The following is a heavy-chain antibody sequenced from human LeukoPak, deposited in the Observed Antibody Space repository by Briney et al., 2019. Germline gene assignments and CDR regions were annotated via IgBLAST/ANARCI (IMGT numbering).Heavy chain of an antibody. D-gene: IGHD2-15*01. CDR2: INHSGST. V-gene: IGHV4-34*01. Sequence: SETLSLTCAVYGGSFSGYYWSWIRQPPGKGLEWIGEINHSGSTNYNPSLKSRVTISVDTSKNQFSLKLSSVTAADTAVYYCARCEVVVAATQVTWFGPWGQGTLVTGSS. CDR3: ARCEVVVAATQVTWFGP. J-gene: IGHJ5*02. CDR1: GGSFSGYY.